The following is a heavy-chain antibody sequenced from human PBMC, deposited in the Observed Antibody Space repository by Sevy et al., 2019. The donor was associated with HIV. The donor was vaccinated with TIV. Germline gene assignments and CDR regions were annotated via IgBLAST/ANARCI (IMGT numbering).Heavy chain of an antibody. Sequence: ASVKVSCNASGYTFTSYGISCVRQAPGQGLEWMGWISAYNGNTNYAQKLQGRVTMTTDTSTSTAYMELRSLRSDDTAVYYCARRFSGSYYYYYGMDVWGQGTTVTVSS. V-gene: IGHV1-18*01. CDR2: ISAYNGNT. CDR1: GYTFTSYG. J-gene: IGHJ6*02. D-gene: IGHD1-26*01. CDR3: ARRFSGSYYYYYGMDV.